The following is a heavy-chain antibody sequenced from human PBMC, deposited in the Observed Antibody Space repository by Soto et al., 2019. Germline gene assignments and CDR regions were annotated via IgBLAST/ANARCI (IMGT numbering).Heavy chain of an antibody. D-gene: IGHD3-3*01. J-gene: IGHJ4*02. CDR3: VKGGDELTYYDFWSGYYVLSYFDY. CDR2: ISSNGGST. CDR1: GFTFSSYA. Sequence: PGGSLRLSCSASGFTFSSYAMHWVRQAPGKGLEYVSAISSNGGSTYYADSVKGRFTISRDNSKNTLYLQMSSLRAEDTAVYYCVKGGDELTYYDFWSGYYVLSYFDYWGQGTLVTVSS. V-gene: IGHV3-64D*08.